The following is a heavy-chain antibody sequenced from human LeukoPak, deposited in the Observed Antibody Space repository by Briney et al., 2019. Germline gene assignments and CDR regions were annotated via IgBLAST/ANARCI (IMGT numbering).Heavy chain of an antibody. J-gene: IGHJ5*02. CDR3: ARGRALITMVRGARTNLFEP. CDR1: GGSFSGYY. Sequence: KTSETLSLTCAVYGGSFSGYYWSWIRQPPGKGLEWIGEINHSGSTNYNPSLKRRVTISVDTSKNQFSLKLSSVTAADTAVYYCARGRALITMVRGARTNLFEPWGQGTLVTVSS. CDR2: INHSGST. V-gene: IGHV4-34*01. D-gene: IGHD3-10*01.